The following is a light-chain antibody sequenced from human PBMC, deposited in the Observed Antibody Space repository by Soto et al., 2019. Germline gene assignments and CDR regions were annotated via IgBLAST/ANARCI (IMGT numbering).Light chain of an antibody. J-gene: IGLJ1*01. CDR1: SSYVGDSTY. V-gene: IGLV2-14*03. Sequence: SVSGSRAQAITVSCPGLSSYVGDSTYVSWYQQHPVKAPTPIIPDXNKRPLGVSPRFSGSKSGNTASLTISGLQAEDEADYYCSSYTSSSTYVFGTGTKVTVL. CDR2: DXN. CDR3: SSYTSSSTYV.